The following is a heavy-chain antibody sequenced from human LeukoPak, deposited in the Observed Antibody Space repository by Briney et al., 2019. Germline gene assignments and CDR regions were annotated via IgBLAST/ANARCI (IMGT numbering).Heavy chain of an antibody. Sequence: ASVKVSCKASGYTFTSYDISWVRQAPGQGLEWMGWISAYNGNTNYAQKLQGRVTMTTDTSTSTAYMELRSLRSDDTAVYYCARALLKTAASDFDYWGQGTLVTVSS. V-gene: IGHV1-18*01. J-gene: IGHJ4*02. CDR3: ARALLKTAASDFDY. D-gene: IGHD5-18*01. CDR1: GYTFTSYD. CDR2: ISAYNGNT.